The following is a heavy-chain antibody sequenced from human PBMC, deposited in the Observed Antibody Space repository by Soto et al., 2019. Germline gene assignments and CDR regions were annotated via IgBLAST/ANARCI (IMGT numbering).Heavy chain of an antibody. CDR3: SADLQYGQYNFDS. CDR1: GFTFNDGW. V-gene: IGHV3-15*07. D-gene: IGHD1-20*01. Sequence: PGGSLRLSCTASGFTFNDGWMNWVRQAPGKGLEWVGRIKTKSTRWATDYAAPVKGRFTISRDDSKNTVYLQMNSLRIEDTAIYYCSADLQYGQYNFDSWGLGTLVTVSS. J-gene: IGHJ5*01. CDR2: IKTKSTRWAT.